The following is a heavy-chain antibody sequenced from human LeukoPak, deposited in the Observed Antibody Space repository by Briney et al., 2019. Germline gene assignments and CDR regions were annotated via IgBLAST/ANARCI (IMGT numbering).Heavy chain of an antibody. CDR3: ARVGGEVVPAASTGYFDL. V-gene: IGHV3-30-3*01. CDR2: LSHDGSNK. J-gene: IGHJ2*01. Sequence: PGGSLRLSCAASGFTFNNYAIHWVRQAPGKGLEWVAVLSHDGSNKYYADSVKGRLTISRDNSKNTLYVQMNSLRAEDTAVYYCARVGGEVVPAASTGYFDLWGRGTLVTVSS. CDR1: GFTFNNYA. D-gene: IGHD2-2*01.